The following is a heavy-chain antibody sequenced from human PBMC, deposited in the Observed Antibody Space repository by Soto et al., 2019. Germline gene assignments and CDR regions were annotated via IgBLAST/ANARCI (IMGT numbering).Heavy chain of an antibody. D-gene: IGHD6-19*01. CDR2: ISGSGDST. V-gene: IGHV3-23*01. CDR1: GFTFSSYA. Sequence: GGPLRLSCAASGFTFSSYAMSWVRQAPGKGLEWVSGISGSGDSTYSADSVKGRFTISRDNSKNTLYLQMNSLRAEDTAVYYCAKGVPGIAVAGTGYFQHWGQGTLVTSPQ. J-gene: IGHJ1*01. CDR3: AKGVPGIAVAGTGYFQH.